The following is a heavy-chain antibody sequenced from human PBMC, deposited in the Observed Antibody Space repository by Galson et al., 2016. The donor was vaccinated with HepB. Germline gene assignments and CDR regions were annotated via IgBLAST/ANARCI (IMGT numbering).Heavy chain of an antibody. CDR1: GYSFTTYW. V-gene: IGHV5-10-1*01. CDR3: ARIKWEPYVYFDY. D-gene: IGHD1-26*01. J-gene: IGHJ4*02. CDR2: IDPSDSYT. Sequence: QSGAEVKKPGESLRISCKGSGYSFTTYWISWVRQMPGKGLEWMGRIDPSDSYTNYSPSFQGHATISADKSISTAYLQWNSLKASDTAIYFCARIKWEPYVYFDYWGQGTLVTVSS.